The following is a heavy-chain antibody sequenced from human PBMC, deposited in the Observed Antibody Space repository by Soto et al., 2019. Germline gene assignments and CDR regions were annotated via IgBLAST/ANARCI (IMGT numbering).Heavy chain of an antibody. CDR1: GFTFSSYS. V-gene: IGHV3-48*01. CDR3: AKDGPTYYYDSSGYDFDY. Sequence: GGSLRLSCAASGFTFSSYSMNWVRQAPGKGLEWVSYISSSSSTIYYADSVKGRFTISRDNSKNTLYLQMNSLRAEDTAVYYCAKDGPTYYYDSSGYDFDYWGQGTLVTVSS. CDR2: ISSSSSTI. J-gene: IGHJ4*02. D-gene: IGHD3-22*01.